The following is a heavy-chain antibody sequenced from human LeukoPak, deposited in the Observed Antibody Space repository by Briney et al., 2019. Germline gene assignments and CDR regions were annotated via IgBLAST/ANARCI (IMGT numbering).Heavy chain of an antibody. V-gene: IGHV4-30-4*01. CDR2: IYYSGRT. CDR3: ARDVRRRGASNYFDC. Sequence: SQTLSLTCTVSGGPISSGDYYWSWIRQPPGKGLEWIGYIYYSGRTYYNPSLKSRLAISLGTSKNQFSLNLTSVTAADTAVYYCARDVRRRGASNYFDCWGQGTLVTVSS. D-gene: IGHD2-2*01. CDR1: GGPISSGDYY. J-gene: IGHJ4*02.